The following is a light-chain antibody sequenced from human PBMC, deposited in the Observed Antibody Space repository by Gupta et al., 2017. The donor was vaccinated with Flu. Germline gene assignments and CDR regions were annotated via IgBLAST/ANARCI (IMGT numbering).Light chain of an antibody. J-gene: IGLJ3*02. Sequence: SYVLTQPPSVSVAPGQTARITCEGNNIGSESVHWYQQRPGQAPVRGVDDDSDRPSGIQDRFSCYTSGNNATPQTSSVEEGDEADDYGQVSDTRSDHRVFGGGTKMTVL. V-gene: IGLV3-21*02. CDR1: NIGSES. CDR3: QVSDTRSDHRV. CDR2: DDS.